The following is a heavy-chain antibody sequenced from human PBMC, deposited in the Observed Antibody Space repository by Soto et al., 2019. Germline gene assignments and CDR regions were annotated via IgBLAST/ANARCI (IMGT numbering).Heavy chain of an antibody. Sequence: QPGGSLRLSCAASGFTFSSYEMNWVRQAPGKGLEWVSYISSSGSTIYYADSVKGRFTISRDNAKNSLYLQMNSLRAEDTAVYYCASVDSGSWVAFYSGQGTLVTLSS. CDR3: ASVDSGSWVAFY. CDR2: ISSSGSTI. V-gene: IGHV3-48*03. D-gene: IGHD1-26*01. J-gene: IGHJ4*02. CDR1: GFTFSSYE.